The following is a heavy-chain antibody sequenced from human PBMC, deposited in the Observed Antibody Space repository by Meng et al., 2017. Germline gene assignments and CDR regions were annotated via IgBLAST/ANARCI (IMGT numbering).Heavy chain of an antibody. V-gene: IGHV3-66*02. CDR1: GFTVSSNY. CDR2: IYSGGST. D-gene: IGHD3-10*01. J-gene: IGHJ6*02. Sequence: GESLKISCAASGFTVSSNYMSWVRQAPGKGLEWVSVIYSGGSTYYADSVKGRFTISRDNSKNTLYLQMNSLRAEDTAVYYCARLVPLGVRGVVPSYGMDVWGQGTTVTVSS. CDR3: ARLVPLGVRGVVPSYGMDV.